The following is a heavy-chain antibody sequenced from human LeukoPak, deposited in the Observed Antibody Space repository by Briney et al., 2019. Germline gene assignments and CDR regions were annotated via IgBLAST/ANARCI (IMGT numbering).Heavy chain of an antibody. V-gene: IGHV3-74*01. CDR3: VSFYETY. CDR2: INSDGSWT. Sequence: GSLRLSCAASGNYWMHWVRQAPGKGLVWVSHINSDGSWTSYADSVKGRFTISKDNAKNTVYLQMNNLRAEDTAVYYCVSFYETYWGRGTLVTVSS. CDR1: GNYW. J-gene: IGHJ4*02. D-gene: IGHD2/OR15-2a*01.